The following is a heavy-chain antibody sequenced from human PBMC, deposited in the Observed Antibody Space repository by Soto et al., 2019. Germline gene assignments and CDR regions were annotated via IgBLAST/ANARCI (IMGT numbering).Heavy chain of an antibody. V-gene: IGHV3-33*01. CDR2: IWYDGSNK. D-gene: IGHD3-9*01. Sequence: PGVSLRLSCAASGFTFSSYGMHWVRQAPGKGLEWVAVIWYDGSNKYYADSVKGRFTISRDNSKNTLYLQMNSLSAEDTDVSYCPREPRSYDILTAYLGWFDHWGQGTLVTVSS. J-gene: IGHJ5*02. CDR3: PREPRSYDILTAYLGWFDH. CDR1: GFTFSSYG.